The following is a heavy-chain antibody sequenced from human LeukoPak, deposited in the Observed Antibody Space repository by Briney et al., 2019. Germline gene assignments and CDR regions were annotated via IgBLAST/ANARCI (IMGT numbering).Heavy chain of an antibody. V-gene: IGHV1-46*01. J-gene: IGHJ4*02. D-gene: IGHD3-9*01. CDR3: ARVDLLTGYYFFDY. CDR2: ISPSGGST. Sequence: ASVKVSCKAFGYTFTSNYMHWVRQAPGQGPEWMGVISPSGGSTTYAQKFQGRVTMTTETSTSTAYTELESLGSDETAVYYCARVDLLTGYYFFDYWGQGTLVTVSS. CDR1: GYTFTSNY.